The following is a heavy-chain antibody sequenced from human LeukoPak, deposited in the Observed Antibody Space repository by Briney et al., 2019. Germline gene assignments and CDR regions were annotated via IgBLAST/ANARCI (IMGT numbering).Heavy chain of an antibody. V-gene: IGHV3-23*01. CDR1: GFTFSSYA. CDR2: ISGSGGST. D-gene: IGHD2-21*02. J-gene: IGHJ4*02. CDR3: AKIGVRAGDSDY. Sequence: GGSLRLSCAASGFTFSSYAMSWVRQAPGKGLEWVSAISGSGGSTYYADSVKGRFTISRDNSKNTLYLRMNSLRAEDTAVYYCAKIGVRAGDSDYWGQGTLVTVSS.